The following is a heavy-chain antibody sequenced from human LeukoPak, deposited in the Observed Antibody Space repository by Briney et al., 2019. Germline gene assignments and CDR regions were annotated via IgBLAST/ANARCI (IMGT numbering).Heavy chain of an antibody. V-gene: IGHV1-69*04. CDR2: IIPILGIA. D-gene: IGHD1-26*01. Sequence: SVKVSFKASGGTFSSYAISWVRQAPGQGLEWMGRIIPILGIANYAQKFQGRVTITADKSTSTAYMELSSLRSEDTAVYYCATHSGSYYFDYWGQGTLVTVSS. CDR3: ATHSGSYYFDY. J-gene: IGHJ4*02. CDR1: GGTFSSYA.